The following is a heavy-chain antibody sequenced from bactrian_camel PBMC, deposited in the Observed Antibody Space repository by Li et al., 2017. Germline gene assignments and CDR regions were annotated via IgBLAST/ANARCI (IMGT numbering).Heavy chain of an antibody. CDR2: ISTLTWTT. D-gene: IGHD2*01. J-gene: IGHJ4*01. CDR3: AAGAATYCSTGICCDDDHSFAY. Sequence: HVQLVESGGGAVQVGGSLRLSCVASGYQLTNHCVTWFRQAPGEEREGVAGISTLTWTTYYADSVEGRFTISVDKAKDTVYLQMNSLNAEDTAMYYCAAGAATYCSTGICCDDDHSFAYWGQGTQVTVS. CDR1: GYQLTNHC. V-gene: IGHV3S1*01.